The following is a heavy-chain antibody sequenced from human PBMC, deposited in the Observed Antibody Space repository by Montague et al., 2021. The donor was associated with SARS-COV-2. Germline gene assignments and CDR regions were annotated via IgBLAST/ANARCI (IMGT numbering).Heavy chain of an antibody. CDR2: IYSSGSA. J-gene: IGHJ4*02. CDR3: ARVFRGQRLAFDF. V-gene: IGHV4-59*12. Sequence: SETLSLTCTVSGSSITSYYWSWIRQAPGKGLEWIAYIYSSGSASYNPSLRSRVTMSVDKSTNQFSLRLNSVTAADTAVYYCARVFRGQRLAFDFWGQGVLVIVSS. CDR1: GSSITSYY. D-gene: IGHD6-25*01.